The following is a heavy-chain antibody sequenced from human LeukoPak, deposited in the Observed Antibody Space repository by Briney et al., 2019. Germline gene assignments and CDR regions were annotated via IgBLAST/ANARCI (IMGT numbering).Heavy chain of an antibody. CDR1: GGSISSYY. D-gene: IGHD5-12*01. V-gene: IGHV4-4*07. CDR2: IYTSGST. Sequence: SETLSLTCTVSGGSISSYYWSWIRQPAGKGLEWIGRIYTSGSTNYTPSLKSRVTMSLDTSKNPFSLKLSSVTAADTAVYYCARDAPYGYSGLPFDCWGQGTLVTVSS. J-gene: IGHJ4*02. CDR3: ARDAPYGYSGLPFDC.